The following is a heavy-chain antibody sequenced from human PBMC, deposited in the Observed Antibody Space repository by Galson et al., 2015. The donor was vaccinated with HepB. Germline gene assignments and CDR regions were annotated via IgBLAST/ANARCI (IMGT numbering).Heavy chain of an antibody. V-gene: IGHV3-33*01. Sequence: SLRLSCAASGFIFSNYGMQWVRQAPGKGLGWVAHIWYDGTYKHYADSVKGRFTISRDNAKNTLFLQMNGRRAEDTAVYYCARDSGNGGSQDWGQGTLVSVSS. CDR1: GFIFSNYG. CDR3: ARDSGNGGSQD. D-gene: IGHD2-8*01. J-gene: IGHJ4*02. CDR2: IWYDGTYK.